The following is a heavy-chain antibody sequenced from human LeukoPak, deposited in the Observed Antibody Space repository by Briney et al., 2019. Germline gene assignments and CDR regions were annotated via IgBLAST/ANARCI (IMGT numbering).Heavy chain of an antibody. D-gene: IGHD6-13*01. CDR2: INAGNGNT. CDR3: ARERDGAALYYGMDV. V-gene: IGHV1-3*01. Sequence: ASVKVSCKASGYTFTSYALHWVRQAPGQRLEWMGWINAGNGNTKYSQKFQGRVTITRDTSASTAYMELSSLRSEDTAVYYCARERDGAALYYGMDVWGQGTTVTVSS. CDR1: GYTFTSYA. J-gene: IGHJ6*02.